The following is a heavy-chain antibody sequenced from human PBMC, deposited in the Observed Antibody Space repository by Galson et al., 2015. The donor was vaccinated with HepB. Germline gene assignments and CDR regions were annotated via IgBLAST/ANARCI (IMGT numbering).Heavy chain of an antibody. V-gene: IGHV3-33*01. CDR2: IWYDGSNK. CDR3: ARGDTAMAIGGAFDI. D-gene: IGHD5-18*01. J-gene: IGHJ3*02. Sequence: SLRLSCAASGFTFSSYGMHWVRQAPGKGLEWVAVIWYDGSNKYYADSVKGRFTISRDNSKNTLYLQMNSLRAEDTAVYYCARGDTAMAIGGAFDIWGQGTMVTVSS. CDR1: GFTFSSYG.